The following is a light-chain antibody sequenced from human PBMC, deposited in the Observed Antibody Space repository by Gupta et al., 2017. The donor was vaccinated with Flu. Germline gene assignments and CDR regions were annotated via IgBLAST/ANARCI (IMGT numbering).Light chain of an antibody. Sequence: MAIPCTGTSSDVGSYKYVSWYQHPPGKGPKLMIYEGSGRPAGVSGRFSGSKSGTTASLTISGRQVEDEAHYYCTAVTSSSTLLFGGGTKLTVL. V-gene: IGLV2-14*01. CDR2: EGS. J-gene: IGLJ3*02. CDR1: SSDVGSYKY. CDR3: TAVTSSSTLL.